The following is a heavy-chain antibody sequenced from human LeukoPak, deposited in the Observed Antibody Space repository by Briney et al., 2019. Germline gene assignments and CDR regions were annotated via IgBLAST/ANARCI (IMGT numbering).Heavy chain of an antibody. CDR2: IIPIFGTA. CDR3: ARDVSRELLRIAGYYYMDV. J-gene: IGHJ6*03. D-gene: IGHD1-26*01. CDR1: GGTFSSYA. Sequence: SVKVSCKASGGTFSSYAISWVRQAPGQGLERMGGIIPIFGTANYAQKFQGRVTITADESTSTAYMELSSLRSEDTAVYYCARDVSRELLRIAGYYYMDVWGKGTTVTVSS. V-gene: IGHV1-69*13.